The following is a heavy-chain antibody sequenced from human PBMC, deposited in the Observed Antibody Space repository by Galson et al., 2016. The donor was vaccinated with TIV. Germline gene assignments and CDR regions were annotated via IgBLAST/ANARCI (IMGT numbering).Heavy chain of an antibody. Sequence: PALVKPTQTLTLTCTFSGFSLSASRGGVAWVRQPPGKALEWLGIIYWDDDERYNPSLRRRFTITKDTSKNQVVATMTNMESADAGTYYCAHAHILIFGEDPYFDHWGQGTLVTVSS. D-gene: IGHD3-10*01. CDR2: IYWDDDE. CDR3: AHAHILIFGEDPYFDH. V-gene: IGHV2-5*02. J-gene: IGHJ4*02. CDR1: GFSLSASRGG.